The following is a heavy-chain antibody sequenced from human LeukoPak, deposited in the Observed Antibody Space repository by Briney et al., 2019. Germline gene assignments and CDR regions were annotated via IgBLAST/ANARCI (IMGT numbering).Heavy chain of an antibody. V-gene: IGHV4-59*01. Sequence: SETLSLTCTVSGGSISSYYWSWIRQPPGKGLEWIGYIYYSGSTNYNPSLKSRVTISVDTSKNQSSLKLSSVTAADTAVYYCARGDGAVAGRVYYYGMDVWGQGTTVTVSS. D-gene: IGHD6-19*01. CDR1: GGSISSYY. J-gene: IGHJ6*02. CDR2: IYYSGST. CDR3: ARGDGAVAGRVYYYGMDV.